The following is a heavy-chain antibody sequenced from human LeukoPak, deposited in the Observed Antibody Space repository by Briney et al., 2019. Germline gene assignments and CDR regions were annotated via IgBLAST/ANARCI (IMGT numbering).Heavy chain of an antibody. V-gene: IGHV5-51*01. Sequence: GESLKISCKGSGYSFTSYWIGWVRPMPGKGLEWMGIIYPGDSDTRYSPSFQGQVTISADKSINTAYLQWSSLKASDTALYYCARHVVMATGRYLDYWGQGTLVTVSS. CDR1: GYSFTSYW. J-gene: IGHJ4*02. CDR2: IYPGDSDT. CDR3: ARHVVMATGRYLDY. D-gene: IGHD3-16*01.